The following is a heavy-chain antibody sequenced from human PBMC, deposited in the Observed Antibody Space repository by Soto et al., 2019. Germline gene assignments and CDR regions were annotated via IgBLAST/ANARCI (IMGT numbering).Heavy chain of an antibody. D-gene: IGHD2-21*02. J-gene: IGHJ4*02. CDR2: IIPIFGTA. Sequence: QVQLVQSGAEVKKPGSSVKVSCKASGGTFSSYAISWVRQAPGQGLEWMGGIIPIFGTANYAQKFQGRVTITADESTSTAYMELSSLRSEDTAVYYCARSRCGGDCHFSESTIHQYYFDYWGQGTLVTVSS. V-gene: IGHV1-69*01. CDR1: GGTFSSYA. CDR3: ARSRCGGDCHFSESTIHQYYFDY.